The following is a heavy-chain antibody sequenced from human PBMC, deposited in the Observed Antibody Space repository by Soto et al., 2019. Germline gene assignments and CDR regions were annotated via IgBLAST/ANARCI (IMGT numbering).Heavy chain of an antibody. D-gene: IGHD3-10*01. CDR1: GFTFSDYY. CDR3: ARAGYYGSGSYRNTLGPVWVDY. CDR2: ISSSGSTI. Sequence: GGSLRLSCAASGFTFSDYYMSWIRQAPGKGLEWVSYISSSGSTIYYADSVKGRFTISRDNAKNSLYLQMNSLRAEDTAVYYCARAGYYGSGSYRNTLGPVWVDYWGQGTLVTVSS. J-gene: IGHJ4*02. V-gene: IGHV3-11*01.